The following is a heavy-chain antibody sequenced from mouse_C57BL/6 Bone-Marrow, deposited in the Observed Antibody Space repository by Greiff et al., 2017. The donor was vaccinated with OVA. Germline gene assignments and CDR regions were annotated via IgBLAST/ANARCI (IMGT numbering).Heavy chain of an antibody. Sequence: EVKLVESGGDLVQPGGSLKLSCAASGFTFSSYGMSWVRQTPDKRLEWVATISSGGSYTYYPDSVKGRFTISRDNAKNTLYLQMSSLKSEDTAMYYCARHEDWDYFDYWGQGTTLTASS. CDR1: GFTFSSYG. J-gene: IGHJ2*01. D-gene: IGHD4-1*01. CDR2: ISSGGSYT. CDR3: ARHEDWDYFDY. V-gene: IGHV5-6*01.